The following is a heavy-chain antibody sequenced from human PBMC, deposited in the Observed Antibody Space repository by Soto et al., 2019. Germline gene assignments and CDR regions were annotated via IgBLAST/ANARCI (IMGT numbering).Heavy chain of an antibody. Sequence: QLQLQESGPGLVKPSETLSLSCTVSGGAVSSSNYYWGWIRQPPGKGLEWIGSIFYNGNTYHNPSLKSRVTISIDTSENQFSLRVRSVIVTDTAVYYCARVPPGGLTAIFDNWGQGALVTVS. V-gene: IGHV4-39*02. CDR1: GGAVSSSNYY. CDR2: IFYNGNT. CDR3: ARVPPGGLTAIFDN. J-gene: IGHJ4*02. D-gene: IGHD2-8*01.